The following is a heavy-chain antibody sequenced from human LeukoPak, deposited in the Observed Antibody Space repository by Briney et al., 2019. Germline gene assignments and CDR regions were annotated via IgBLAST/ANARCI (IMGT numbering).Heavy chain of an antibody. Sequence: GGSLRLSCAASGFTFSSYSMNWVRQAPGKGLEWVSYISSSSTIYYADSVKGRFTISRDNAKNSLYLQMNSLRDEDTAVYYCARDRDSYRLDYWGQGTLVTAAS. CDR3: ARDRDSYRLDY. V-gene: IGHV3-48*02. D-gene: IGHD3-16*02. CDR1: GFTFSSYS. J-gene: IGHJ4*02. CDR2: ISSSSTI.